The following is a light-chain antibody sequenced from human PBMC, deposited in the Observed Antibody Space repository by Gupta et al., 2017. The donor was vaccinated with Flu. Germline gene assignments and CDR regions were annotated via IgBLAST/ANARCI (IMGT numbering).Light chain of an antibody. Sequence: SGNIASTGTSSDGGSNIDASWYQQHPGKAPILMIYDGSERPSGVPDRFSGSKSGNTASLTISGPQAEDDADYYCCSCESSGNWLFGGGTRLTVL. CDR1: SSDGGSNID. V-gene: IGLV2-11*01. J-gene: IGLJ3*02. CDR2: DGS. CDR3: CSCESSGNWL.